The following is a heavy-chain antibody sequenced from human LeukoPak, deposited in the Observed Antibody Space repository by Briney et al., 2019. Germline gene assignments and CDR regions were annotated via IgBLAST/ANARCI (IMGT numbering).Heavy chain of an antibody. CDR2: IYYSGGT. CDR1: GGAISSYY. D-gene: IGHD5-12*01. Sequence: SETLSLTCTVSGGAISSYYWSWIRQPPGKGLEWIGYIYYSGGTNYHPSLKSRATISVDTSKNQFSLNLTSVTAADTAVYYCARRGSGYDLDYWGRGTLVTVSS. V-gene: IGHV4-59*08. J-gene: IGHJ4*02. CDR3: ARRGSGYDLDY.